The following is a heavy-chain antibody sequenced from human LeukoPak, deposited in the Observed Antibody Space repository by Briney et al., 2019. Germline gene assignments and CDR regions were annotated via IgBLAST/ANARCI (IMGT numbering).Heavy chain of an antibody. V-gene: IGHV1-8*01. CDR3: ARGSRMIGPKIDY. Sequence: ASVKVSCKASGYTFTSYDINWVRQATGQGLEWMGWMNPNSSNTGYAHKFQGRVTITRNNSINTAYMEMNRLRDEDTAVYYCARGSRMIGPKIDYWGQGALVTDSS. J-gene: IGHJ4*02. D-gene: IGHD3-22*01. CDR1: GYTFTSYD. CDR2: MNPNSSNT.